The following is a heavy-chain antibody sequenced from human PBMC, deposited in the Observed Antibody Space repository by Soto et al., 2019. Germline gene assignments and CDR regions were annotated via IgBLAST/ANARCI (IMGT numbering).Heavy chain of an antibody. CDR2: ISTSIDAT. D-gene: IGHD6-6*01. J-gene: IGHJ4*02. Sequence: GGSLRLSCAASGFAFSNYAIHWVRQAPGKGLEWVSSISTSIDATYYADSVKGRFTISRDDSKNTLYLQMNSLRAEDSAVYYCAKDRTVAARNFDYWGQGTQVTVSS. CDR3: AKDRTVAARNFDY. CDR1: GFAFSNYA. V-gene: IGHV3-23*01.